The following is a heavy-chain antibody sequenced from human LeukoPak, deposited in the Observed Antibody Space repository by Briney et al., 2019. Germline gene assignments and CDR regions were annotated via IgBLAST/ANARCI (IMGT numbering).Heavy chain of an antibody. CDR2: IKQDGSEK. J-gene: IGHJ4*02. CDR3: ARGGQLGSLDY. V-gene: IGHV3-7*01. CDR1: GSNFSSHW. Sequence: GGSLRLSCAASGSNFSSHWMTWVRQAPGKGLEWLANIKQDGSEKYYVDSVKGRFTIPRDNTKSSLILQMNGLRADDTALYYCARGGQLGSLDYWGQGTLVTVPS. D-gene: IGHD6-13*01.